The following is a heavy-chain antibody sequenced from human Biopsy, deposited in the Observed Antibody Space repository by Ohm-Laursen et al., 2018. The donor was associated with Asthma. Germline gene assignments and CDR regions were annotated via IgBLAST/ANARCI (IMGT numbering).Heavy chain of an antibody. V-gene: IGHV4-34*01. CDR2: INHRGST. Sequence: SDTLSLTCGVYRGSLRVYVWTWIRQPPGKGLEWIGEINHRGSTNYNPSLKSRVTLSVDTSKNQFPVKLRSVTAADTAVYYGARSPYYYGLLGPTRGFGVYAVWGHGTLVTVSS. CDR1: RGSLRVYV. CDR3: ARSPYYYGLLGPTRGFGVYAV. D-gene: IGHD3-10*01. J-gene: IGHJ3*01.